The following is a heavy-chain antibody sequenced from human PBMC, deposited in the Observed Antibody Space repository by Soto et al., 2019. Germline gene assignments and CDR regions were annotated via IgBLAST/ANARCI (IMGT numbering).Heavy chain of an antibody. CDR1: GFTFSSYA. CDR2: ISGSGGST. Sequence: EVQLLESGGGLVQPGGSLRLSCAASGFTFSSYAMSWVRQAPGKGLEWVSAISGSGGSTYYADSVKGRFTISRDNYKNTLYLQMNSLRADDTAVYYCAKKAQGYSGSWYPFDYWGQGTLVTVSS. D-gene: IGHD6-13*01. CDR3: AKKAQGYSGSWYPFDY. V-gene: IGHV3-23*01. J-gene: IGHJ4*02.